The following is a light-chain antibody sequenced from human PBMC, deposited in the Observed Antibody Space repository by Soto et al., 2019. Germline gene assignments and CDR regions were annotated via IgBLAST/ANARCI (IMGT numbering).Light chain of an antibody. CDR1: QTVRNNY. CDR3: QQFSSYPLT. J-gene: IGKJ4*01. CDR2: DAS. V-gene: IGKV3-20*01. Sequence: EFVLTQSPGTLSLSPGERATLSCMATQTVRNNYLAWYQQKPGQAPRLLIYDASSRATGIPDRFSGGGSGTDFTLTISRLEHEDFAVYYCQQFSSYPLTFGAGTKVDIK.